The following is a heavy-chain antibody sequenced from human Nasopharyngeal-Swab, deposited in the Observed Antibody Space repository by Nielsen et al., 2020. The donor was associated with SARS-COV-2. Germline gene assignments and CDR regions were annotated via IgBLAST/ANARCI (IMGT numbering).Heavy chain of an antibody. J-gene: IGHJ4*02. Sequence: WIRQPPGKGLEWVAVVSYDGSSKYYADSVKGRFTISRDNSKNTLYLQMNSLRAEDTAVFYCARDMGRDGYNYPFDYWGQGTPVTVSS. D-gene: IGHD5-24*01. CDR2: VSYDGSSK. V-gene: IGHV3-30-3*01. CDR3: ARDMGRDGYNYPFDY.